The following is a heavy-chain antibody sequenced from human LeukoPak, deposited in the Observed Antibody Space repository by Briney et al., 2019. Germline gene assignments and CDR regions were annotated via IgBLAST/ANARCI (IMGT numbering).Heavy chain of an antibody. D-gene: IGHD4-11*01. CDR2: IYWNDDK. CDR3: AHRPGLQSQIDY. CDR1: GFSLSTSGVG. V-gene: IGHV2-5*01. Sequence: SGPTLVKPTQTLTLTCTFSGFSLSTSGVGVGWIRQPPGKALEWLALIYWNDDKRYSPSLKSRLTITKDTSKNQVVLTMTNMDPVDTATYYCAHRPGLQSQIDYWGQGTLVTVSS. J-gene: IGHJ4*02.